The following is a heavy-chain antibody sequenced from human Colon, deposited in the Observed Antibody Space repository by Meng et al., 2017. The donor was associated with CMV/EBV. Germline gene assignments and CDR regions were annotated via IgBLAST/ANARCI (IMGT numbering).Heavy chain of an antibody. D-gene: IGHD3-22*01. CDR3: AREYFYDKGRRSFDL. Sequence: VRVVESGGGLVQPGGSLRLSCAASGFIVSSNYMNWVRQAPGKGLEWVSVIFTDDRTYYADSVKGRFTISRDDSKNTVSLQMNSLRAEDTAVYYCAREYFYDKGRRSFDLWGQGTLVTVSS. CDR1: GFIVSSNY. CDR2: IFTDDRT. J-gene: IGHJ4*02. V-gene: IGHV3-66*01.